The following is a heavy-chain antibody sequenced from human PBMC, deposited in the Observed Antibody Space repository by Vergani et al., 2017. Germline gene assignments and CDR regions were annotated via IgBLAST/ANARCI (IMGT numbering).Heavy chain of an antibody. Sequence: QVQLVQSGAEVKKPGASVKVSCKASGYTFTGYYMHWVRQAPGQGLEWMGWINPNSGGTNYAQKFQGRVTMTRDTSISTAYMELSRLRSDDTAVYYCASTVLDYYGITPVNYYYGMDVWGQGTTVTVSS. CDR1: GYTFTGYY. CDR3: ASTVLDYYGITPVNYYYGMDV. CDR2: INPNSGGT. J-gene: IGHJ6*02. D-gene: IGHD1-20*01. V-gene: IGHV1-2*02.